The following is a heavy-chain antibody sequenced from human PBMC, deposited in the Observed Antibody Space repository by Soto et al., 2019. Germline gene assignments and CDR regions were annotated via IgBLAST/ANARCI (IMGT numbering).Heavy chain of an antibody. CDR2: ISYDGSNN. CDR1: GFTFSSYG. J-gene: IGHJ4*02. CDR3: AKDIVKYTYGACDY. D-gene: IGHD5-18*01. V-gene: IGHV3-30*18. Sequence: GSLRLSCAASGFTFSSYGMYWVRQAPGKGLEWVAAISYDGSNNYHADSVKGRFTISRDNSKNTLYLQLNSLRTEDTAVYYCAKDIVKYTYGACDYWGQGVLVTVSS.